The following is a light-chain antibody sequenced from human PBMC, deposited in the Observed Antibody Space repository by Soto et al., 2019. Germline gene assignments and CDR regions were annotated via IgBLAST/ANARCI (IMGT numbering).Light chain of an antibody. J-gene: IGKJ2*01. V-gene: IGKV1-39*01. Sequence: DIQMTQSPSSLSASVGDRVTITCRASQSIRTYLNWFQQRPGKAPKLLIYAASTLQGGVPSRFSASGSGTDFTLTISNLQPEDFATYYCQQSYSTPIYSFGQGTKVDIK. CDR2: AAS. CDR3: QQSYSTPIYS. CDR1: QSIRTY.